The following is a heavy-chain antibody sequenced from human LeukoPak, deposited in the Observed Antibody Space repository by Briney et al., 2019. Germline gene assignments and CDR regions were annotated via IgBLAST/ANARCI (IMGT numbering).Heavy chain of an antibody. CDR1: GYSISSGYY. D-gene: IGHD3-9*01. Sequence: KPSETLSLTCTVSGYSISSGYYWGWIRQPPGKGLEWIGTIYHSGSTYYNPSLKSRVTISVDTSKNQFSLKLSSVTAADTAVYYCARDLDWLNYYFHYWGQGSLVTVSS. J-gene: IGHJ4*02. CDR2: IYHSGST. V-gene: IGHV4-38-2*02. CDR3: ARDLDWLNYYFHY.